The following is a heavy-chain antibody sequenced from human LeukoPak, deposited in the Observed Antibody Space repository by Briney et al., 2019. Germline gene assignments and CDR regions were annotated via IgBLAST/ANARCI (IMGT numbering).Heavy chain of an antibody. V-gene: IGHV1-46*01. CDR3: ARDCGGDCSQPNWFDP. CDR2: INPSGGST. CDR1: GYTFTSYY. D-gene: IGHD2-21*02. Sequence: ASVKVSCKASGYTFTSYYMHWVRQAPGQGLEWMGIINPSGGSTSYAQKFQGRVTMTRDTSTSTVYMELSSLRSEDTAVYYCARDCGGDCSQPNWFDPWGQGTLVTVSS. J-gene: IGHJ5*02.